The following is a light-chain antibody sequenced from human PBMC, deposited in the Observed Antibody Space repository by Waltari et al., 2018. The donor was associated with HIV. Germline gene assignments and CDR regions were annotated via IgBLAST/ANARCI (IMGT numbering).Light chain of an antibody. CDR2: EVN. V-gene: IGLV2-23*02. CDR1: SRDVGNYKL. J-gene: IGLJ3*02. CDR3: SSYAGGHTWV. Sequence: QSALTQPASVSGSPGQSIAISCTGTSRDVGNYKLIYWYQHHPGKAPRLMIYEVNQRPSGVSNRFSGSKSGDTASLVISGLQAEDEAHYYCSSYAGGHTWVFGGGTKVTVL.